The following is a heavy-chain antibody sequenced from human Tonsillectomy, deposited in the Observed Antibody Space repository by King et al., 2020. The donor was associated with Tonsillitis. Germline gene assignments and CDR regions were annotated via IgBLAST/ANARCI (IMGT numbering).Heavy chain of an antibody. Sequence: VQLVESGGGLVQPGGSLRLSCAASGFTFTNYAMSWVRQAPGKGLEWVSAISVGGGSTYYADSVKGRFTISRDNSKNTLYLQMNSLRAEDTAVYCCAKXLTANRLSYFXLWGRXTLVTV. V-gene: IGHV3-23*04. D-gene: IGHD2-21*02. J-gene: IGHJ2*01. CDR1: GFTFTNYA. CDR2: ISVGGGST. CDR3: AKXLTANRLSYFXL.